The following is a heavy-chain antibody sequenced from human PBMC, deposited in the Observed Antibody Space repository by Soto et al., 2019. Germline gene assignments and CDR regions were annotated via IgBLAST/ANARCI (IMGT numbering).Heavy chain of an antibody. D-gene: IGHD6-6*01. CDR2: IYYSGST. CDR3: ARERPDGARLDP. V-gene: IGHV4-30-4*01. Sequence: SETLSLTCTVSGGSISSGDYYWSWIRQPPGKGLEWIGYIYYSGSTYYNPSLKSRVTISVDTSKNQFSLKLRSVTAADTAVYYCARERPDGARLDPWGQGTLVTVSS. J-gene: IGHJ5*02. CDR1: GGSISSGDYY.